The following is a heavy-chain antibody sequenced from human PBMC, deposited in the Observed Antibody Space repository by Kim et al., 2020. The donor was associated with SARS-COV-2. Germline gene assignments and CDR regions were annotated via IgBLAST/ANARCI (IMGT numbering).Heavy chain of an antibody. D-gene: IGHD3-10*01. J-gene: IGHJ6*02. CDR2: ISAYNGNT. CDR1: GYTFTSYG. Sequence: ASVKVSCKASGYTFTSYGISWVRQAPGQGLEWMGWISAYNGNTNYAQKLQGRVTMTTDTSTSTAYMELRSLRSDDTAVYYCARRGVIAYYYYGMDVWGQGTTVTVSS. V-gene: IGHV1-18*01. CDR3: ARRGVIAYYYYGMDV.